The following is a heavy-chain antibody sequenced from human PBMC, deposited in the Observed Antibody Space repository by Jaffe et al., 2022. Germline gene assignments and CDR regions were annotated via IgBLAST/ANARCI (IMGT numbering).Heavy chain of an antibody. V-gene: IGHV3-23*01. CDR3: AKAPLDDYGDHLGVGYFDY. J-gene: IGHJ4*02. D-gene: IGHD4-17*01. CDR2: ISGSGGST. Sequence: EVQLLESGGGLVQPGGSLRLSCAASGFTFSSYAMSWVRQAPGKGLEWVSAISGSGGSTYYADSVKGRFTISRDNSKNTLYLQMNSLRAEDTAVYYCAKAPLDDYGDHLGVGYFDYWGQGTLVTVSS. CDR1: GFTFSSYA.